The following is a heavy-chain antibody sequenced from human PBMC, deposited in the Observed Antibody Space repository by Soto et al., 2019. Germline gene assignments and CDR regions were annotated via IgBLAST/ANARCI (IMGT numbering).Heavy chain of an antibody. Sequence: EEQLVASGGGLVQPGGSLRLSCAASGFTLRSYWMSWVRQAPGKGLEWLATIKTDASEKKYVDSVKGRFTVFRDNAKNSLYLKMDSLRAEDTAVYYFARDSGYGSGNSVNHYLDCWGRGTLVTVSS. CDR2: IKTDASEK. D-gene: IGHD3-10*01. V-gene: IGHV3-7*01. CDR3: ARDSGYGSGNSVNHYLDC. CDR1: GFTLRSYW. J-gene: IGHJ4*01.